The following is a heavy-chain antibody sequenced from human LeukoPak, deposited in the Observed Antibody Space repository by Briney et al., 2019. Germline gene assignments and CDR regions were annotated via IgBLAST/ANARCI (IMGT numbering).Heavy chain of an antibody. CDR2: IYYSGST. D-gene: IGHD3-22*01. V-gene: IGHV4-31*01. J-gene: IGHJ4*02. CDR3: VRYYDSSGYYSHFDY. Sequence: SETLSLTCTVSGGSISSGGYYWSWIRQHPGKGLEWIGYIYYSGSTYYNPALKSLVTISVDTSKNQFSLKLSSVTAADTAVYYCVRYYDSSGYYSHFDYWGQGTLVTVSS. CDR1: GGSISSGGYY.